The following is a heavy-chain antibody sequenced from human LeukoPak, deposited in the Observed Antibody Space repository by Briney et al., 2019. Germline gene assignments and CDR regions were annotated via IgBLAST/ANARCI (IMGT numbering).Heavy chain of an antibody. CDR2: IWYDGRNK. D-gene: IGHD3-10*01. CDR3: AKDLAFGYGSGSYSDY. J-gene: IGHJ4*02. Sequence: GGSLRLSCAASGFTFHDYGMHWVRQAPGKGLEWVAFIWYDGRNKYYADSVKGRFAISRDNSKNTLYLQMNSLRAEDTAVYFCAKDLAFGYGSGSYSDYWGQGTLVTVSS. V-gene: IGHV3-30*02. CDR1: GFTFHDYG.